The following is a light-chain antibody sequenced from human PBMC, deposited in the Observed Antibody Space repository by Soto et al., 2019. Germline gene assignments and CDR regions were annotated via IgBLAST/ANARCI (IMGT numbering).Light chain of an antibody. V-gene: IGKV3-20*01. CDR3: QQYGSSPPVT. CDR1: QSVSSSY. J-gene: IGKJ3*01. Sequence: EIVLTQSPGTLSLSPGERATLSCRASQSVSSSYLAWYQQKPGQAPRLLIYGASSRATGNPDRFSGSGSGTDFTLTISRLEPEDFAVYYCQQYGSSPPVTFGPGTKVDIK. CDR2: GAS.